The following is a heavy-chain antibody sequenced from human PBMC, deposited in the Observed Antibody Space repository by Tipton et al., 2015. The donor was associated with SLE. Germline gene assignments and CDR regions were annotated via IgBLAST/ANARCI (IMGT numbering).Heavy chain of an antibody. CDR3: AGLAVAGMWYYFDF. CDR1: GGSISSGGYY. D-gene: IGHD6-19*01. V-gene: IGHV4-61*08. Sequence: TLSLTCTVSGGSISSGGYYWSWIRQPPGKGLEWIGNIFYSGGTNYSPFLNSRITISVDTSQNQLSLNVISMTAADTAVYYCAGLAVAGMWYYFDFWGQGAPVTVSS. CDR2: IFYSGGT. J-gene: IGHJ4*02.